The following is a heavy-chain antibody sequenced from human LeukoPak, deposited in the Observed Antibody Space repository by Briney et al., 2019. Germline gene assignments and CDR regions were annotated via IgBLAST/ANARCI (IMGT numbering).Heavy chain of an antibody. CDR3: ASSGSYRFDY. CDR2: ISTAGSAM. J-gene: IGHJ4*02. V-gene: IGHV3-48*02. Sequence: PGGSLRLSCAASGFTVSSNYMSWVRQAPGKGLEWVSHISTAGSAMHYADSVKGRFTISRDNVKDSLYLQMNSLRDEDTAVYYCASSGSYRFDYWGQGTLVTVSS. CDR1: GFTVSSNY. D-gene: IGHD1-26*01.